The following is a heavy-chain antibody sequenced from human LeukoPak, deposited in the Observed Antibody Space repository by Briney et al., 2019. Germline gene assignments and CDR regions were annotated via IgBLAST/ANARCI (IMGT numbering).Heavy chain of an antibody. CDR3: ARDRGPEPDY. Sequence: GGSLRLSCAASGFTFRSYEMNWVRQAPGKGLEWVSYISTTGSAMYYADSVKGRFTTSRDNAKNSLHLQMNSLRAEDTAVYYRARDRGPEPDYWGQGTLVTVSS. CDR2: ISTTGSAM. V-gene: IGHV3-48*03. J-gene: IGHJ4*02. D-gene: IGHD3-10*01. CDR1: GFTFRSYE.